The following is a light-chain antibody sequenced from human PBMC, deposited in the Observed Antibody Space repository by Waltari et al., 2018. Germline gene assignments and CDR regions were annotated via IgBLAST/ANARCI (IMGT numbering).Light chain of an antibody. V-gene: IGLV2-14*03. CDR1: SSDVGAYTY. J-gene: IGLJ2*01. CDR2: DVS. CDR3: SSYTSSNTVL. Sequence: QSALTPPASVSGSPGQSITLSCTGTSSDVGAYTYVSWYQHHPGKAPKLMIFDVSKRPSGVSNRFSGSKSGNTASLTISGRQAEDEADYYCSSYTSSNTVLFGGGTNLTVL.